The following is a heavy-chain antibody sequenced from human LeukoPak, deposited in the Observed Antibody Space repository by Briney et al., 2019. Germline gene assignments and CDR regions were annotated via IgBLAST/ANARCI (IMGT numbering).Heavy chain of an antibody. CDR3: ARERSSGYVFDV. Sequence: GGSLRLSCASSGFTFSSSAMTWVRQAPGKGLEWVSSISSRSSYIYYADSVKGRFTISRDNAKNSLYLQLNSLRAEDTAVYYCARERSSGYVFDVWGQGTMVTVS. J-gene: IGHJ3*01. D-gene: IGHD6-19*01. CDR2: ISSRSSYI. CDR1: GFTFSSSA. V-gene: IGHV3-21*01.